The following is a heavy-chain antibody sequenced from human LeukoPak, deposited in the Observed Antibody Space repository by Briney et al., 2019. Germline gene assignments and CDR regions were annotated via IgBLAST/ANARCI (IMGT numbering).Heavy chain of an antibody. J-gene: IGHJ4*02. CDR3: AKGSIAVTAYYFDF. CDR1: GFTFNNYA. CDR2: ISASGTST. D-gene: IGHD6-19*01. Sequence: GGSLRLSCAASGFTFNNYAMSWVRQAPGKGPEWVSAISASGTSTNYADSVKGRFTISRDNSKNTLYLQMNSLRAEDTAVYYCAKGSIAVTAYYFDFWGQGTLVTVSS. V-gene: IGHV3-23*01.